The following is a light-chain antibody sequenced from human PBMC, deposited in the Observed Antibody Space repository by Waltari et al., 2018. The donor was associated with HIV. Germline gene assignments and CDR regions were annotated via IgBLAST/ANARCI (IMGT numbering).Light chain of an antibody. CDR3: AAWDDSLNGWV. V-gene: IGLV1-44*01. CDR2: SNN. Sequence: QSVLPQPPSASGTPGQRVTLSCSGSSSNIGSTTVNWYQQLPGTAPNLLIYSNNQRPSGVPDRFSDSKSGTSASLAISGLQSEDEADYYCAAWDDSLNGWVFGGGTLLTVL. CDR1: SSNIGSTT. J-gene: IGLJ3*02.